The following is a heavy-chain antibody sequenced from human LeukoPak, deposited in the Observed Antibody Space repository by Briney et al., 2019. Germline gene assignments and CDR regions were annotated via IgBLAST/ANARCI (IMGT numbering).Heavy chain of an antibody. V-gene: IGHV3-23*01. CDR2: ISGSGGST. D-gene: IGHD2-2*01. CDR1: GFTFSSYA. J-gene: IGHJ6*02. CDR3: AKCTFFGGYYYYGMDV. Sequence: GGSLRLSCAASGFTFSSYAMSWVRQAPGKGLEWVSAISGSGGSTYYADSVKGRFTISRDNSKNTLYLQMNSLRAEDTAVYYCAKCTFFGGYYYYGMDVWGQGTTVTVSS.